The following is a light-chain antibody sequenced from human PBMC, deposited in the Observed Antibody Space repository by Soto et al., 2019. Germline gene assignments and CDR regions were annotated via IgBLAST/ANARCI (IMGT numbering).Light chain of an antibody. Sequence: IVMTQSPDSLAVSLGERATINCKSSQSVLYSSNNNNYIAWYQQKPGQPPKLIIYWASTRESGVPDRFSGSGSGTDFTLTISSMQAEAVAMYYCQQYYDTHSTLGQGTNGDIK. V-gene: IGKV4-1*01. CDR3: QQYYDTHST. CDR2: WAS. CDR1: QSVLYSSNNNNY. J-gene: IGKJ1*01.